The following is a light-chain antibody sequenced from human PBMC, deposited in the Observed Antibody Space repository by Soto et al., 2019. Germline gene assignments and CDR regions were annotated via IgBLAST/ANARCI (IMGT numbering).Light chain of an antibody. CDR2: EDD. CDR1: SSDINSYKF. CDR3: CSYTKANTWV. J-gene: IGLJ3*02. Sequence: QSALTQPASVSASPGQSITISCTGSSSDINSYKFVSWYQVLPGKAPQLIIYEDDYRPPEISSRFSASKSGNTASLTISGVQLEADSHYFCCSYTKANTWVFGGGTKLTVL. V-gene: IGLV2-14*01.